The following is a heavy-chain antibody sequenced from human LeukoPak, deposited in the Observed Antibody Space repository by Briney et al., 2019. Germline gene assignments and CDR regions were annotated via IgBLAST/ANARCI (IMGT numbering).Heavy chain of an antibody. D-gene: IGHD1-14*01. V-gene: IGHV3-48*03. Sequence: GGSLRLSCAAPGFTFSSYEMNWVRQAPGKGLEWVSYISSSGSTIYYADSVKGRFTISRDNAKNSLYLQMNSLRAEDTAVYYCARALRSEDAFDIWGQGTMVTVSS. CDR2: ISSSGSTI. CDR1: GFTFSSYE. J-gene: IGHJ3*02. CDR3: ARALRSEDAFDI.